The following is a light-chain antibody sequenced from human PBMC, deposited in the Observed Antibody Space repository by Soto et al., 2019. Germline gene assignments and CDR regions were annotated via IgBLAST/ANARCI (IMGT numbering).Light chain of an antibody. CDR1: QSVSSS. CDR3: QQRSSWPLT. Sequence: EIVLTQSPATLSLSPGERATLSCRASQSVSSSLAWYQQKPGQAPRFLIYDASNRATGVPARFSGSGSGTDFTLTISRLEPEDFAVYYCQQRSSWPLTFGGGTKVEI. V-gene: IGKV3-11*01. J-gene: IGKJ4*01. CDR2: DAS.